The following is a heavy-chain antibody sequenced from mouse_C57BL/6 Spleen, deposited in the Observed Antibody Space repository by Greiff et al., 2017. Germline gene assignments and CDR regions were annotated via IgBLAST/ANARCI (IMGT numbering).Heavy chain of an antibody. J-gene: IGHJ1*03. CDR2: IDPETGGT. CDR3: TRSTVVAREGYFDV. V-gene: IGHV1-15*01. D-gene: IGHD1-1*01. Sequence: VQLQQSGAELVRPGASVTLSCKASGYTFTDYEMHWVKQTPVHGLEWIGAIDPETGGTAYNQKFKGKAILTADKSSSTAYMELRSLTSEDSAVYYCTRSTVVAREGYFDVWGTGTTVTVSS. CDR1: GYTFTDYE.